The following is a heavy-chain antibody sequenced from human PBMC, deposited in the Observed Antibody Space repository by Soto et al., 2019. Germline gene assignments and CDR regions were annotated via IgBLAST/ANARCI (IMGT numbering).Heavy chain of an antibody. CDR3: ARPTMTTVSPPHAFDI. Sequence: QVQLVQSGAEVKKPGSSVKVSCKASGGTFSSYAISWVRQAPGQGLEWMGGIIPIFGTANYAQKFQGRVTITADESTSTAYMELSSLRSEDTAVYSCARPTMTTVSPPHAFDIWGQGTMVTVSS. CDR2: IIPIFGTA. V-gene: IGHV1-69*01. J-gene: IGHJ3*02. D-gene: IGHD4-17*01. CDR1: GGTFSSYA.